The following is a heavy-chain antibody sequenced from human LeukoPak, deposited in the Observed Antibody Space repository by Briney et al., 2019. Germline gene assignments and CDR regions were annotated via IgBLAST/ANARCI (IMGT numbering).Heavy chain of an antibody. J-gene: IGHJ4*02. CDR1: GFTFSGYA. V-gene: IGHV3-23*01. CDR2: ISGSGGST. Sequence: PGGSLRLSCAASGFTFSGYAMSWVRQAPGKGLEWVSAISGSGGSTYYADSVKGRFTISRDNSKNTLYLPLNRLRTEDTAVYYCSKNPTKWELLPRDYWGQGTLVTVSS. D-gene: IGHD1-26*01. CDR3: SKNPTKWELLPRDY.